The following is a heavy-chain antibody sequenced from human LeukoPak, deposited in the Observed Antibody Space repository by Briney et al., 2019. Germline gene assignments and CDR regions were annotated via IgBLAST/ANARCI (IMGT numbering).Heavy chain of an antibody. D-gene: IGHD1-7*01. CDR1: GGTFRSYV. Sequence: SVKVSCKASGGTFRSYVVSWVRQAPGQGLEWMGGIIPVFGTTDYAQKFQGRVTITTDESTSTAYMELSSLRSEDTAVYYCARGNPNYLGYYYMDVWGKGTTVTVPS. V-gene: IGHV1-69*05. J-gene: IGHJ6*03. CDR2: IIPVFGTT. CDR3: ARGNPNYLGYYYMDV.